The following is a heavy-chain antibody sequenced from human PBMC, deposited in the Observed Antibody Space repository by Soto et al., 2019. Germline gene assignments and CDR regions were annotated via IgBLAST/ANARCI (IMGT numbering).Heavy chain of an antibody. V-gene: IGHV4-31*03. CDR2: INHRGSL. CDR3: ARELPQRQGRNMDV. D-gene: IGHD1-1*01. CDR1: GGSMTTGDQY. J-gene: IGHJ6*02. Sequence: QVQLQESGPGLVKPSQTLSLTCTVTGGSMTTGDQYWTWIRHRPGEGLEWFGYINHRGSLYYNPSLEIRVSMSVETSKNQFSLNLSSVTAADTAVYYCARELPQRQGRNMDVWGQGTTVTCSS.